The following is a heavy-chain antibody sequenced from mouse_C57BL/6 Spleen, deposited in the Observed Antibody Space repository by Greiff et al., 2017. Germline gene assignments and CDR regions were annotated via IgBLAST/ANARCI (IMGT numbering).Heavy chain of an antibody. CDR2: ISYDGSN. Sequence: DVKLQESGPGLVKPSQSLSLTCSVTGYSITSGYYWNWIRQFPGNKLEWMGYISYDGSNNYNPSLKNRISITRDTSKNQFFLKLNSVTTEDTATYYCARVGYYGSSYGPFDYWGQGTTLTVSS. J-gene: IGHJ2*01. V-gene: IGHV3-6*01. CDR3: ARVGYYGSSYGPFDY. D-gene: IGHD1-1*01. CDR1: GYSITSGYY.